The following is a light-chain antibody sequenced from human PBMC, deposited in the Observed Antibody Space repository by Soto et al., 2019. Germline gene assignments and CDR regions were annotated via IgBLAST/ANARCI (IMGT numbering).Light chain of an antibody. J-gene: IGLJ1*01. V-gene: IGLV2-14*03. CDR3: SSYTSSSTYD. Sequence: QSALTQPASVSGSPGQSIAISCTGTSSDVGGYNYVSWYQQHPGKAPKLMIFDVSNRPSGVSNRFSGSKSGNTASLTISGLQAEDEADYCCSSYTSSSTYDSATGTKVTVL. CDR1: SSDVGGYNY. CDR2: DVS.